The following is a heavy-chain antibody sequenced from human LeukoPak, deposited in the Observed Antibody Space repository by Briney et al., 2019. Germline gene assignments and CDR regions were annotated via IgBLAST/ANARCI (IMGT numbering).Heavy chain of an antibody. Sequence: SETLSLTCAVYGGSFSGYYWSWIRQPPGKGLEWIGEINHSGSTNYNPSLKSRVTISVDTSKNQFSLKLSSVTAADTAVYYCARDLWFGELFWFDPWGQGTLVAVSS. CDR2: INHSGST. CDR1: GGSFSGYY. CDR3: ARDLWFGELFWFDP. J-gene: IGHJ5*02. D-gene: IGHD3-10*01. V-gene: IGHV4-34*01.